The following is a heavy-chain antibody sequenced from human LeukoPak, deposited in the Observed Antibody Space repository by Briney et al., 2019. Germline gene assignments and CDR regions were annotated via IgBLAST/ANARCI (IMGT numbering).Heavy chain of an antibody. V-gene: IGHV3-11*05. J-gene: IGHJ4*02. CDR3: AKDRDFWSGYLDY. CDR1: GFTFTDYY. D-gene: IGHD3-3*01. CDR2: ISSSSSYT. Sequence: PGGSLRLSCAASGFTFTDYYMSWIRQAPGKELEWVSYISSSSSYTNYADSVKGRFTISRDNSKNTLYLQMNSLRAEDTAVYYCAKDRDFWSGYLDYWGQGTLVTVSS.